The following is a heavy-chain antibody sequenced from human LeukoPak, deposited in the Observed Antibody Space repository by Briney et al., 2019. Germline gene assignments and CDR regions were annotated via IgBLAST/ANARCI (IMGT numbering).Heavy chain of an antibody. Sequence: SETLSLTCTVSGGSISSGDYYWSWIRQPPGKGLEWIGYIYYSGSTYYNPSLKSRVTISVDTSKNQLSLKLSSVTAADTAVYYCARERAVAGRLDYWGQGTLVTVSS. CDR3: ARERAVAGRLDY. D-gene: IGHD6-19*01. J-gene: IGHJ4*02. CDR1: GGSISSGDYY. V-gene: IGHV4-30-4*08. CDR2: IYYSGST.